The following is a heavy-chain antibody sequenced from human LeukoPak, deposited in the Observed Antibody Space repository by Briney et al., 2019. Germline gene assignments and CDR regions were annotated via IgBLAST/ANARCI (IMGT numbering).Heavy chain of an antibody. CDR1: GGSFGGYY. V-gene: IGHV4-34*01. D-gene: IGHD2-2*01. J-gene: IGHJ6*03. Sequence: SETLSLTCAVYGGSFGGYYWSWIRQPPGKGLEWIGEINHSGSTNYNPSLKSRVTISVDTSKNQFSLKLSSVTAADTAVYYCARGRTGYQLLPTKKDYSYYYMDVWDKGTTVTVSS. CDR3: ARGRTGYQLLPTKKDYSYYYMDV. CDR2: INHSGST.